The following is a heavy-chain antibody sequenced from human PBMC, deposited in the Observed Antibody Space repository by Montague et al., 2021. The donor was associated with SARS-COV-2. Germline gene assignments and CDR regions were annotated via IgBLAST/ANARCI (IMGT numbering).Heavy chain of an antibody. CDR2: INHSGTT. D-gene: IGHD4-23*01. J-gene: IGHJ4*02. Sequence: SETRSLTCAVYGGSFSGYYWTWIRQSPGKGLEWIAEINHSGTTNYNFNPSLRSRVTISVDTSKSQFSLKLSSVTAADTGVYYCARWDPQTLTLIGLRGKSASDYWGRGTLVTVSS. CDR1: GGSFSGYY. V-gene: IGHV4-34*01. CDR3: ARWDPQTLTLIGLRGKSASDY.